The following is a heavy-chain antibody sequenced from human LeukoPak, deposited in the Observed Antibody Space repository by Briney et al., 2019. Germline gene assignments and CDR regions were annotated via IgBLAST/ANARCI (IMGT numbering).Heavy chain of an antibody. V-gene: IGHV3-7*01. J-gene: IGHJ6*02. CDR1: GFTFSSYW. CDR3: ARAAVWLERRSPDYYYYGMDV. CDR2: IKQDGSEK. Sequence: PGGSLRLSCAASGFTFSSYWMSWVRQAPGKGLEWVANIKQDGSEKYYVDSVKGRFTISRDNAKNSLYLQMNSLRAEDTAVYYCARAAVWLERRSPDYYYYGMDVWGQGTTVTVSS. D-gene: IGHD1-1*01.